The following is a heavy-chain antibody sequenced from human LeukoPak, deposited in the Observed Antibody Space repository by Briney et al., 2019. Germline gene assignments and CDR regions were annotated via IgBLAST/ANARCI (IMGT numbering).Heavy chain of an antibody. CDR2: IYSDGNT. CDR3: VREREGSNSEH. J-gene: IGHJ1*01. V-gene: IGHV3-53*01. D-gene: IGHD1-26*01. CDR1: GFTVSNNR. Sequence: GGSLRLFCAASGFTVSNNRLSWVRQAPGMGLEWVLTIYSDGNTYYPDSVKGRFTISRDGSKNTLYLQLNSLRTEDTAIYYCVREREGSNSEHWGQGTLVTVSS.